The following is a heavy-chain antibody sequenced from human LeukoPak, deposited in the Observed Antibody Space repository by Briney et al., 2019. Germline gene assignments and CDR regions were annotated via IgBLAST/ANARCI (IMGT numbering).Heavy chain of an antibody. J-gene: IGHJ4*02. CDR1: GFTFSSYA. D-gene: IGHD6-19*01. V-gene: IGHV3-30-3*01. CDR3: ARDGRSSGWYQGFDY. CDR2: ISYDGSNK. Sequence: GRSLGLSCAASGFTFSSYAMHWVRQAPGKGLEWVAVISYDGSNKYYADSVKGRFTISRDNSKNTLYLQMNSLRAEDTAVYYCARDGRSSGWYQGFDYWGQGTLVTVSS.